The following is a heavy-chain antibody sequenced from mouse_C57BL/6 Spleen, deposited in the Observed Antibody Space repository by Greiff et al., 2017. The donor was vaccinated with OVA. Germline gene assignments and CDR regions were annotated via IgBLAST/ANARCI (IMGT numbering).Heavy chain of an antibody. CDR3: AREGTTGVWYFDV. CDR1: GYTFTNYW. CDR2: IYPGGGYT. V-gene: IGHV1-63*01. Sequence: VQLQQSGAELVRPGTSVKMSCKASGYTFTNYWIGWAKQRPGHGLEWIGDIYPGGGYTNYNEKLKGKATLTADKSSSTAYMQFSSLTSEDSAIYYCAREGTTGVWYFDVWGTGTTVTVSS. J-gene: IGHJ1*03. D-gene: IGHD1-1*01.